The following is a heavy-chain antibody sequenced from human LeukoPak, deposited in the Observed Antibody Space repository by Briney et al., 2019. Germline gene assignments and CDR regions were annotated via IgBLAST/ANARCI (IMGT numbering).Heavy chain of an antibody. CDR1: GGSFSGYY. J-gene: IGHJ6*02. CDR3: ARDSGISYYDFWSGRYKFAYGMDV. CDR2: INHSGST. D-gene: IGHD3-3*01. V-gene: IGHV4-34*01. Sequence: SETLSLTCAVYGGSFSGYYWSWIRQPPGKGLEWIGEINHSGSTNYNPSLKSRVTISVDTSKNQFSLKLSSVTAADTAVYYCARDSGISYYDFWSGRYKFAYGMDVWGQGTTVTVSS.